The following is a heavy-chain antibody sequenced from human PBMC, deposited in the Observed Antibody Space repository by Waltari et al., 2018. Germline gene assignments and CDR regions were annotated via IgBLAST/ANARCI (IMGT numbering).Heavy chain of an antibody. CDR2: ISVSGGST. D-gene: IGHD5-12*01. CDR1: GFTFSSYA. CDR3: AKSSAPYSGYDPFLRTYGMDV. Sequence: EVQLLEAGGGLVQPGGSLRLPWAGSGFTFSSYAMSWVRQAPGEGLEGVSAISVSGGSTYYADSVKGRFTISRDNSTNSLYLQMNSLRAEDTAVYYCAKSSAPYSGYDPFLRTYGMDVWGQGTTVTVSS. J-gene: IGHJ6*02. V-gene: IGHV3-23*01.